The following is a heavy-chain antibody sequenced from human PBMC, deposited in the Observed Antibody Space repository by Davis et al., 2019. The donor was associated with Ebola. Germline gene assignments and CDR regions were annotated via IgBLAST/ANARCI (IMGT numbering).Heavy chain of an antibody. CDR2: IKQDGSEK. V-gene: IGHV3-7*03. J-gene: IGHJ6*02. CDR1: GFTFSSYW. D-gene: IGHD4-17*01. CDR3: ARDVIHYGDLLYYYYGMDV. Sequence: PGGSLRLSCAASGFTFSSYWMSWVRQAPGKGLEWVANIKQDGSEKYYVDSVKGRFTISRDNAKNSLYLQMNSLRAEDTAVYYCARDVIHYGDLLYYYYGMDVWGQGTTVTVSS.